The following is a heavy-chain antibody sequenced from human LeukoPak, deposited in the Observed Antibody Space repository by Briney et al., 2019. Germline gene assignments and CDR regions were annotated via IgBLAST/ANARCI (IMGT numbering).Heavy chain of an antibody. J-gene: IGHJ5*02. CDR1: GFTFSSYS. Sequence: GGSLRLSCAAPGFTFSSYSMNWVRQAPGKGLEGVSSISSSSSYIYYADSVKGRFTISRDNAKNSLYLQMNSLRAEDTAVYYCARVGILNRFDPWGEGTLVTVSS. V-gene: IGHV3-21*01. CDR3: ARVGILNRFDP. CDR2: ISSSSSYI.